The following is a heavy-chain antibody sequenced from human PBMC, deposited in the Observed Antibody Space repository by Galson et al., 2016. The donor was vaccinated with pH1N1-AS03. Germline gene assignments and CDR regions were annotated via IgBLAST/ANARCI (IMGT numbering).Heavy chain of an antibody. D-gene: IGHD3-3*01. V-gene: IGHV4-59*01. CDR1: GGSINSYY. CDR2: IYQTGST. Sequence: SETLSLTCSVSGGSINSYYWSWIRQPPGKGLEWIGYIYQTGSTKYNPSLKSRVTISVDTSKNQFSLKLISVTAADTAVYYCARGAFTYYDFSTGYFPFDLWGQGTLVTVSS. J-gene: IGHJ4*02. CDR3: ARGAFTYYDFSTGYFPFDL.